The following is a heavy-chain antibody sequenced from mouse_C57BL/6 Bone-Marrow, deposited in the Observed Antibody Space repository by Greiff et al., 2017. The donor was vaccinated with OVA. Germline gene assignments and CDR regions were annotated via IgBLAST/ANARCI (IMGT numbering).Heavy chain of an antibody. D-gene: IGHD2-3*01. CDR2: IRYDGST. Sequence: EVKLQESGPGLVKPSQSLSLSCSVTGYSITSGYFWNWIRQLPGNKLEWMDYIRYDGSTNYNPSLKNRISITRDTSKNQFFLKLNSVTTEDTATYDCASDRCGYYVFDYWGQGTTLTVSS. J-gene: IGHJ2*01. V-gene: IGHV3-6*01. CDR1: GYSITSGYF. CDR3: ASDRCGYYVFDY.